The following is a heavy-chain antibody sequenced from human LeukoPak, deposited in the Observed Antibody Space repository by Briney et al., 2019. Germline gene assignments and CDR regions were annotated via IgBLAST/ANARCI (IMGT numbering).Heavy chain of an antibody. CDR3: TRRSAGYGMDV. J-gene: IGHJ6*02. Sequence: PGGSLRLSCTASGFTFGDYAMSWVRQAPGKGLEWVGFIRSKAYGGTAEYAASVKGRFTISRDDSKSIAYLQMNSLKSEDTAVYYCTRRSAGYGMDVRGQGTTVTVSS. CDR1: GFTFGDYA. V-gene: IGHV3-49*04. CDR2: IRSKAYGGTA.